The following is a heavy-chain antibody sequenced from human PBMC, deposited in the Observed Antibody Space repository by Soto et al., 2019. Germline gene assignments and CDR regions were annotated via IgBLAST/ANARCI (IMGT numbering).Heavy chain of an antibody. CDR2: ISYDGSNK. CDR1: GFTFSSYA. Sequence: QVQLVESGGGVVQPGRSLRLSCAASGFTFSSYAMHWVRQAPGEGLEWVAVISYDGSNKYYADSVKGRFTISRDNSKNTLYLQMNSLRAADTAVYYCARDREYSYASSYYYYGMDVWGQGTTGTVSS. D-gene: IGHD5-18*01. CDR3: ARDREYSYASSYYYYGMDV. J-gene: IGHJ6*02. V-gene: IGHV3-30-3*01.